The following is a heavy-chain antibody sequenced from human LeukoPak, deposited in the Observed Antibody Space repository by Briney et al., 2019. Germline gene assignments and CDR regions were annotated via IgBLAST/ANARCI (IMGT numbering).Heavy chain of an antibody. Sequence: PGGSLRLSCAASGFTVDNYRMSWVRQAPGKGLEWVSTVNADGGNTYYADSVKGRFTISRDNSKSTLILQMNSLRVEDTALYYCTKRVKYGGTWDHFADWGQGTLVTVSS. CDR2: VNADGGNT. V-gene: IGHV3-23*01. D-gene: IGHD1-26*01. CDR3: TKRVKYGGTWDHFAD. CDR1: GFTVDNYR. J-gene: IGHJ4*02.